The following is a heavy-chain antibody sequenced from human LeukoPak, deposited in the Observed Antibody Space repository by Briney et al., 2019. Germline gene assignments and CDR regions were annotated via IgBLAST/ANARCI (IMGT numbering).Heavy chain of an antibody. CDR3: AKVLEEYSSSELDY. CDR2: IRYDGSNK. D-gene: IGHD6-6*01. V-gene: IGHV3-30*02. CDR1: GFTFSSYG. J-gene: IGHJ4*02. Sequence: PGGSLRLSCAASGFTFSSYGMHWVRQAPGKGLEWVAFIRYDGSNKYYADSVRGRFTISRDNSKNTLYLQMNSLRAEDTAVYYCAKVLEEYSSSELDYWGQGTLVTVSS.